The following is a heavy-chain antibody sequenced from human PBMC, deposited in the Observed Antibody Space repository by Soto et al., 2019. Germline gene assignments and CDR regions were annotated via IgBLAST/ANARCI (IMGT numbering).Heavy chain of an antibody. V-gene: IGHV4-34*01. D-gene: IGHD6-6*01. J-gene: IGHJ4*02. CDR1: GGSFSGYY. CDR3: ARRSGLARLDY. CDR2: INHSGST. Sequence: PSETLSLTCAVYGGSFSGYYWSWIRQPPGKGLEWIGEINHSGSTNYNPSLKSRVTISVDTSKNQFSLKLSSVTAADTAVYYCARRSGLARLDYWGQGTLVTVSS.